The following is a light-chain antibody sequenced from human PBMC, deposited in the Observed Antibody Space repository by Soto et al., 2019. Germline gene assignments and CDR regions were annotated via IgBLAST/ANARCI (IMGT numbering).Light chain of an antibody. V-gene: IGKV1-33*01. J-gene: IGKJ3*01. CDR2: DAS. CDR1: QDISNF. CDR3: QQYDNLPPFT. Sequence: DIQMTQSPSSLSASAGDRVTITCQASQDISNFLNWYQQKPGTAPKLLIYDASNLETGVPSRFXGSGSGTDFTFTISSLQPEDIATYYCQQYDNLPPFTFGPGTKVDIK.